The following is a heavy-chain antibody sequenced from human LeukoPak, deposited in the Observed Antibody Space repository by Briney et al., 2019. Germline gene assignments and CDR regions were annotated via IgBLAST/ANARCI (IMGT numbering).Heavy chain of an antibody. J-gene: IGHJ1*01. CDR2: ICGRGGDT. CDR3: AKDLVVKMAGSREDFQR. V-gene: IGHV3-23*01. CDR1: GFTFSSCA. D-gene: IGHD6-19*01. Sequence: GGSLRLSCVASGFTFSSCAMSWLRQAPGQGLERVSAICGRGGDTYYADSVKGRFTISRDNSNYTLYLKMHSMRREHKAVAFFAKDLVVKMAGSREDFQRWGQGTLVTVSS.